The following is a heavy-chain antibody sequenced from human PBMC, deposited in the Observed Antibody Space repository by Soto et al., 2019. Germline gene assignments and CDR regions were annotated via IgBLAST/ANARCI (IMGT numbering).Heavy chain of an antibody. CDR2: ISSSSRYI. J-gene: IGHJ5*02. Sequence: PGGSLRLSCAGSGFIFSSYTMNWVRQAPGKGLEWVSSISSSSRYIYYADSVKGRFTVSRDNAKSSLYLQMNSLTADDTAIYYCAPTGPGTRIYNWFDPWGQGAMVAVSS. CDR1: GFIFSSYT. V-gene: IGHV3-21*01. D-gene: IGHD7-27*01. CDR3: APTGPGTRIYNWFDP.